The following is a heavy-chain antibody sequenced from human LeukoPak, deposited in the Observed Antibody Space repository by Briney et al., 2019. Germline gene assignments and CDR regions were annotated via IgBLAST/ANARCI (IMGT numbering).Heavy chain of an antibody. CDR1: GGTISSYA. CDR2: IIPIFGTA. CDR3: ASGDGSGYYWTPLDY. D-gene: IGHD3-22*01. J-gene: IGHJ4*02. Sequence: SVKVSCKASGGTISSYAISWVRQAPGQGLEWMGGIIPIFGTANYAQKFQGRVTITADESTSTAYMELSSLRSEDTAVYYCASGDGSGYYWTPLDYWGQGTLVTVSS. V-gene: IGHV1-69*13.